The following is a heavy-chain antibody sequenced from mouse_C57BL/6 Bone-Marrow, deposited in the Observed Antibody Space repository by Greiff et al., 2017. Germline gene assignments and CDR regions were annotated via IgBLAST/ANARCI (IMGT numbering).Heavy chain of an antibody. J-gene: IGHJ1*03. CDR3: AKHSYYSKYESLHWYFDV. CDR1: GFSLTSYG. CDR2: IWGGGST. V-gene: IGHV2-9*01. D-gene: IGHD2-5*01. Sequence: VKLMESGPGLVAPSQSLSITCTVSGFSLTSYGVDWVRQPPGKGLEWLGVIWGGGSTNYNSALMSRLSISKDNSKSQVFLKMNSLQTDDTAMYYCAKHSYYSKYESLHWYFDVWGTGTTVTVSS.